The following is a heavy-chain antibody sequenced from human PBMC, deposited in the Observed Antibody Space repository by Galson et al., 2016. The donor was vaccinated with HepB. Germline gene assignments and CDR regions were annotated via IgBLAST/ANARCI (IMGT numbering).Heavy chain of an antibody. CDR3: PHEGVGFTALQH. Sequence: TLSLTCTVSGGSIRRDNYYWSWIRQSAGKGLEWIGRVYTGGGTTYNPYFKSRVIMSLDTSKNQFSLDLTSVTAADTALYFCPHEGVGFTALQHGGQGILVTVSS. D-gene: IGHD3-16*01. V-gene: IGHV4-61*02. CDR1: GGSIRRDNYY. J-gene: IGHJ4*02. CDR2: VYTGGGT.